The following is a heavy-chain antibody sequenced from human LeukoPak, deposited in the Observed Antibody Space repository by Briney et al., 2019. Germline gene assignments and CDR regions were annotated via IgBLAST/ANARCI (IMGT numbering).Heavy chain of an antibody. CDR3: ARLLDYYFDY. J-gene: IGHJ4*02. CDR2: IIPIFGTA. V-gene: IGHV1-69*05. Sequence: SVTVSCKASGGTFSSYAISWVRQAPGQGLEWMGGIIPIFGTANYAQKFQGRVSITTDESTSTAYMELSSLRSEDTAVYYCARLLDYYFDYWGQGTLVTVSS. D-gene: IGHD3-10*01. CDR1: GGTFSSYA.